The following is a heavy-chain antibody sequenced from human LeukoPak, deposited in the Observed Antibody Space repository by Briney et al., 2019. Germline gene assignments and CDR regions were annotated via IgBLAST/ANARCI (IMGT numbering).Heavy chain of an antibody. V-gene: IGHV3-48*01. D-gene: IGHD6-6*01. CDR3: ARDDLYKQLVARYYYYYYMDV. J-gene: IGHJ6*03. CDR1: GFTFSSYA. CDR2: ISSSSSTI. Sequence: PGGSLRLSCAASGFTFSSYAMSWVRQAPGKGLEWVSYISSSSSTIYYADSVKGRFTISRDNAKNSLYLQMNSLRAEDTAVYYCARDDLYKQLVARYYYYYYMDVWGKGTTVTVSS.